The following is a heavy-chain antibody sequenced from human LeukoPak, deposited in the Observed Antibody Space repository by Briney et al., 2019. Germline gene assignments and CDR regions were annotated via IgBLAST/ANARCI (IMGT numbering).Heavy chain of an antibody. CDR3: ASPASGYGDYVAAFDI. CDR1: GFTFSSYS. D-gene: IGHD4-17*01. CDR2: ISSSSSTI. V-gene: IGHV3-48*01. Sequence: GGSLRLSCAASGFTFSSYSMNWVRQAPGKGLEWVSSISSSSSTIYYADSVKGRFTISRDNAKNSLYLQMNSLRAEDTAVYYCASPASGYGDYVAAFDIWGQGTMVTVSS. J-gene: IGHJ3*02.